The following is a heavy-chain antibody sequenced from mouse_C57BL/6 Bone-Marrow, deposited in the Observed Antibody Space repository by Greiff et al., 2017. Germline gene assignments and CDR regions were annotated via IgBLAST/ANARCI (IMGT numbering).Heavy chain of an antibody. Sequence: QVHVKQSGAELARPGASVKLSCKASGYTFTSYGVSWVKQRAGQGLEWIGEIYPRSGNTYYTEKFKGKATLTADKSSSTAYMELRSLTSEDSAVYFCAREAYWGQGTLVTVSA. CDR3: AREAY. CDR2: IYPRSGNT. CDR1: GYTFTSYG. V-gene: IGHV1-81*01. J-gene: IGHJ3*01.